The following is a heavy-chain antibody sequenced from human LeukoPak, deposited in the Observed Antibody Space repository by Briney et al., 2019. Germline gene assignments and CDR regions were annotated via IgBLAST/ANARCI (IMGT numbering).Heavy chain of an antibody. Sequence: PSQTLSLTCTVSGGSISSGDYYWRWLRQPPGRGLEWVGYIYYSGSTYYNPPRKSRVTISVDTSKNQFSLKLSSVTAADTAVYYCARDVVRGVTPSHYHYYGMDVWGKGTTVTVSS. D-gene: IGHD3-10*01. CDR2: IYYSGST. V-gene: IGHV4-30-4*01. J-gene: IGHJ6*04. CDR1: GGSISSGDYY. CDR3: ARDVVRGVTPSHYHYYGMDV.